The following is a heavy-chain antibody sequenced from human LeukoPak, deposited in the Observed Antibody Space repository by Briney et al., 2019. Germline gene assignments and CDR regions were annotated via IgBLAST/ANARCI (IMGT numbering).Heavy chain of an antibody. CDR1: GFTFSSYA. CDR3: ARAPKGEWELLDAFDI. CDR2: ISSSSSYI. D-gene: IGHD1-26*01. Sequence: PGGSLRLSCAASGFTFSSYAMSWVRQAPGKGLEWVSSISSSSSYIYYADSVKGRFTISRDNAKNSLYLQMNSLRAEDTAVYYCARAPKGEWELLDAFDIWGQGTMVTVSS. V-gene: IGHV3-21*01. J-gene: IGHJ3*02.